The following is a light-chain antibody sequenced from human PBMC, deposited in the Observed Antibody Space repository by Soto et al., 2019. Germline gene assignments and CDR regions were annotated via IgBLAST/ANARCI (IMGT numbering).Light chain of an antibody. Sequence: DIQLTQSPSSLSASVGDRVTIPCRASQSISSYLNWYQQNPGKAPKLLTYAASSLKSGVPSRFSGSGSGTDFTLTISTLQPEDFPTYYCQQSYSTPQTFGQGTKVDI. CDR3: QQSYSTPQT. J-gene: IGKJ1*01. V-gene: IGKV1-39*01. CDR1: QSISSY. CDR2: AAS.